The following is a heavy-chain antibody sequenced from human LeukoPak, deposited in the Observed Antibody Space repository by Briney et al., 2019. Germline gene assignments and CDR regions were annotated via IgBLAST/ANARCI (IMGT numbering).Heavy chain of an antibody. CDR2: MNPNSGNT. J-gene: IGHJ5*02. D-gene: IGHD2-15*01. CDR3: ARAGYCSGGSCYGWFDP. V-gene: IGHV1-8*02. CDR1: GYTFTSYG. Sequence: APVKVSCKASGYTFTSYGISWVRQATGQGLEWMGWMNPNSGNTGYAQKFQGRVTMTRNTSISTAYMELSSLRSEDTAVYYCARAGYCSGGSCYGWFDPWGQGTLVTVSS.